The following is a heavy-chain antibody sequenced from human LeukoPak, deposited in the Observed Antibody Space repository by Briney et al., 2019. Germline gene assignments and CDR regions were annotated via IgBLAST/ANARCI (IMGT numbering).Heavy chain of an antibody. J-gene: IGHJ4*02. CDR1: GFTFSSYG. CDR3: AREIPGGAVTLDY. V-gene: IGHV3-30*03. D-gene: IGHD1-26*01. Sequence: GGSLRLSCAASGFTFSSYGMHWVRQAPGKGLEWLAVISYDGSNKYYADSVKGRFTISRDNSKNTLYLQMNSLRAEDTAVYYCAREIPGGAVTLDYWGQGTLVTVSS. CDR2: ISYDGSNK.